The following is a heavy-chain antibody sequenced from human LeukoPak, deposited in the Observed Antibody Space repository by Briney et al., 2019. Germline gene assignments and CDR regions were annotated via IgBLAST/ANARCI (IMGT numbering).Heavy chain of an antibody. D-gene: IGHD6-19*01. CDR3: TFSKWLDGFDY. J-gene: IGHJ4*02. Sequence: PSQTLSLTCAVSGGSISSGGYYWSWIRQPPGKGLEWIGEINHSGSTNYNPSLKSRVTISVDTSKNQFSLKLSSVTAADTAVYYCTFSKWLDGFDYWGQGTLVTVSS. V-gene: IGHV4-30-2*01. CDR1: GGSISSGGYY. CDR2: INHSGST.